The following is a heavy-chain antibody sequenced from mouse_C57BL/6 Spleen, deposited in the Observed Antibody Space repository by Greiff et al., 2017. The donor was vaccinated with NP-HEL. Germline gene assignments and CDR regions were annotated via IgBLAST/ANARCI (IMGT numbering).Heavy chain of an antibody. J-gene: IGHJ1*03. Sequence: EVQLVESEGGLVQPGRSMKLSCTASGFTFSDYYMAWVRQVPEKGLEWVANINYDGSSTYYLDSLKSRFIISRDNAKNILYLQMSSLKSEDTATYYCARDRDGYYSWYFDVWGTGTTVTVSS. D-gene: IGHD2-3*01. CDR2: INYDGSST. CDR1: GFTFSDYY. V-gene: IGHV5-16*01. CDR3: ARDRDGYYSWYFDV.